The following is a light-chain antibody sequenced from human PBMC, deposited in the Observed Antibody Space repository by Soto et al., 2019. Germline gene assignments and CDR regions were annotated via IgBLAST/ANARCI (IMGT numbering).Light chain of an antibody. V-gene: IGLV2-8*01. J-gene: IGLJ2*01. Sequence: VLTQPPSASGSPGQSVTISCTGTSSDVAGYNYVSWYQQHPGKAPKLMIYEVSKRPSGVPDRFSGSKSGNTASLTVSGLQAEDEADYYCSSYAGSNKLVFGGGTKLTVL. CDR2: EVS. CDR1: SSDVAGYNY. CDR3: SSYAGSNKLV.